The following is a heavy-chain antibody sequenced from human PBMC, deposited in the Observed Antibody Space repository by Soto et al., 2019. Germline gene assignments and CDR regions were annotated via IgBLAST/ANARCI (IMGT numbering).Heavy chain of an antibody. D-gene: IGHD3-16*01. CDR3: ARPLGYGAFDI. V-gene: IGHV4-59*01. CDR1: GGSISSYY. CDR2: IYYSGST. J-gene: IGHJ3*02. Sequence: SETLSLTCTVSGGSISSYYWSWIRQPPGKGLEWIGYIYYSGSTNYNPSLKSRVTISVDTSKNQFSLKLSSVTAADTAVYYCARPLGYGAFDIWGQGTMVTVSS.